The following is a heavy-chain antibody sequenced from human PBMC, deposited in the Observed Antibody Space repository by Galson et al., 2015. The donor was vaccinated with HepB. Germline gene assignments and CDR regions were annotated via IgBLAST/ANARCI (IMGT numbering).Heavy chain of an antibody. V-gene: IGHV3-23*01. D-gene: IGHD3-3*01. CDR3: AKDIFASGNSFDV. J-gene: IGHJ3*01. Sequence: SLRLSCAASGFLFSNYAMNWVRQAPGRGLVWVSTISGRGGTTYYADSVKCRFTLSRDNSNNTLYLQMNSLRAEDTAVYFCAKDIFASGNSFDVWGQGTMVTVSS. CDR2: ISGRGGTT. CDR1: GFLFSNYA.